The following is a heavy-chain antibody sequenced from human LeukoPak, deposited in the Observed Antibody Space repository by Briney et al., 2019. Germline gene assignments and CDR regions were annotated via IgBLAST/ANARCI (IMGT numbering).Heavy chain of an antibody. CDR2: IKQDGSEK. CDR1: GFTFSSYW. D-gene: IGHD3-9*01. Sequence: LPGGSLRLSCAASGFTFSSYWMSWVRQAPGKGLEWVANIKQDGSEKYYVDSVKGRFTISRDNAKNSLYLQMNSLRAEDTAVYYCAKASGYVGDAFDIWGLGTMVTVSS. J-gene: IGHJ3*02. V-gene: IGHV3-7*01. CDR3: AKASGYVGDAFDI.